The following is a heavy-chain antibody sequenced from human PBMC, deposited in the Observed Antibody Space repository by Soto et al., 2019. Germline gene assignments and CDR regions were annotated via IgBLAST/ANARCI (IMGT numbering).Heavy chain of an antibody. Sequence: QLXLQESGSGLVKPSQTLSLTCAVSGGSISSGGYSWSWIRQPPGKGLEWIGYIYHSGSTYYNPSLKSRVTISVDRSKNQFSLKLSSVTAADTAVYYCARAIGWFGELLGGYYFDYWGQGTLVTVSS. CDR3: ARAIGWFGELLGGYYFDY. V-gene: IGHV4-30-2*01. J-gene: IGHJ4*02. CDR1: GGSISSGGYS. D-gene: IGHD3-10*01. CDR2: IYHSGST.